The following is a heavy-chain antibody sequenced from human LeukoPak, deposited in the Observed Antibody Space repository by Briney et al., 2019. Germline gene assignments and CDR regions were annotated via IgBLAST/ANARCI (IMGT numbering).Heavy chain of an antibody. Sequence: PSETLSLACSVSGGSINSSSWSWIRQPPGKGLEWIAYMYYTGTTKYNPSLSSRVTISVDASKNQFSQKLTSVTAADTAVYYCARGYTYGDFWGPGTLVTVSS. V-gene: IGHV4-59*08. J-gene: IGHJ4*02. CDR3: ARGYTYGDF. D-gene: IGHD5-18*01. CDR2: MYYTGTT. CDR1: GGSINSSS.